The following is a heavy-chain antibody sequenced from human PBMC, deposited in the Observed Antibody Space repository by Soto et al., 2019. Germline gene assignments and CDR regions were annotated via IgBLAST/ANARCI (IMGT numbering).Heavy chain of an antibody. Sequence: LRLSCAASGFTFSDYYMSWIRQAPGKGLEWVSKISGSSSYTNYADSAKGRFTISRDNAKGSLYLQMNSLTADDTAVYYCARDYYGSGSYGWFDPWGQGTLVTVSS. CDR1: GFTFSDYY. J-gene: IGHJ5*01. V-gene: IGHV3-11*06. D-gene: IGHD3-10*01. CDR2: ISGSSSYT. CDR3: ARDYYGSGSYGWFDP.